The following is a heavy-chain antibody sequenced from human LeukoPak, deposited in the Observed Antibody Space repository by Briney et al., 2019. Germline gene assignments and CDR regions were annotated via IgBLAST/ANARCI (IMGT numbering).Heavy chain of an antibody. CDR2: IYYSGST. CDR3: ARGFGVAVAPDY. Sequence: SETLSLTCTVSGGSISSYYWSWIRQPPGKGLEWIGYIYYSGSTNYNPSLKSRVTISVDTSKNQFSLKLSSVTAADTAVYYCARGFGVAVAPDYWGQGTLVTVSS. V-gene: IGHV4-59*01. CDR1: GGSISSYY. J-gene: IGHJ4*02. D-gene: IGHD6-19*01.